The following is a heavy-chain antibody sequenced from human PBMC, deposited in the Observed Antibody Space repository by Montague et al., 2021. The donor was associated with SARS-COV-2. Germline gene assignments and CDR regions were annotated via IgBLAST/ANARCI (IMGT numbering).Heavy chain of an antibody. CDR2: IYYSGNT. Sequence: SETLSLTCTVSGGSIRPFYWNWIRQTPEKGLEWIGYIYYSGNTNYNPSLNSRATISVDTSKNQFSLAVTSVTAADTAVYYCARQSEGYGSGNYLSVWFDPWGQGILVTVSS. CDR1: GGSIRPFY. CDR3: ARQSEGYGSGNYLSVWFDP. V-gene: IGHV4-59*08. D-gene: IGHD3-10*01. J-gene: IGHJ5*02.